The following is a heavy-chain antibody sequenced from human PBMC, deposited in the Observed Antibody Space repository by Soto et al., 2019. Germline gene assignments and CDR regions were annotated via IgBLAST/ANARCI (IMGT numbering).Heavy chain of an antibody. CDR1: GFTFNNYE. D-gene: IGHD3-9*01. CDR2: IDTSGDTI. V-gene: IGHV3-48*03. Sequence: PGGSLRLSCAASGFTFNNYEMNWVRQAPGKGLEWISYIDTSGDTIRYADSVKGRFTISRDNSKNSLYLQMNSLRAEDTAVYYCASARYYDILTGYLLGPYFDYWGLGTLVTV. CDR3: ASARYYDILTGYLLGPYFDY. J-gene: IGHJ4*02.